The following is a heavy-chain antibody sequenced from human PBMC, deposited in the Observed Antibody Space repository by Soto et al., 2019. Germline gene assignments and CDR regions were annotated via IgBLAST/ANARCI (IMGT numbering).Heavy chain of an antibody. V-gene: IGHV3-23*01. CDR3: ARDMCTNGVCYTSRPNWFDP. D-gene: IGHD2-8*01. J-gene: IGHJ5*02. CDR1: GFIFSNYA. Sequence: GGSLRLSCAASGFIFSNYAMSWVRQAPGKGLEWVSAISGSGVDTYYADSVKGRFTFSRDNSRSTLYLQMNSLRAEDTAIYYCARDMCTNGVCYTSRPNWFDPWGQGSLVTVSS. CDR2: ISGSGVDT.